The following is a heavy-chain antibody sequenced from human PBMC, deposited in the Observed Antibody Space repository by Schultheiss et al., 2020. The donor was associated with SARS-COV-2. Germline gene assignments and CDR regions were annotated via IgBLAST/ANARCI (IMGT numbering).Heavy chain of an antibody. D-gene: IGHD2-2*01. J-gene: IGHJ6*02. Sequence: SETLSLTCTVSGGSISSYYWSWIRQPAGKGLEWIGRIYTSGSTYYNPSLKSRVTISVDTSKNQFSLKLSSMTAADTAVYYCAGGTLDFSSTSCPNGYYYYYGMDVLGQGTTVTVSS. CDR3: AGGTLDFSSTSCPNGYYYYYGMDV. V-gene: IGHV4-4*07. CDR2: IYTSGST. CDR1: GGSISSYY.